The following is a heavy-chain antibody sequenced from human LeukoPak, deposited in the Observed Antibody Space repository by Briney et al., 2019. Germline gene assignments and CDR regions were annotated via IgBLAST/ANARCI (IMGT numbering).Heavy chain of an antibody. D-gene: IGHD6-13*01. CDR2: MNPNSGNT. CDR1: GYTFTSYD. J-gene: IGHJ4*02. Sequence: ASVKVSCKASGYTFTSYDINWVRQATGHGLEWMGWMNPNSGNTGHAQKFQGRVTMTRNTSISTAYMELSSLRAEDTAVYYCARGVAVLAYSSPRPTYFDYWGQGTLVTVSS. CDR3: ARGVAVLAYSSPRPTYFDY. V-gene: IGHV1-8*01.